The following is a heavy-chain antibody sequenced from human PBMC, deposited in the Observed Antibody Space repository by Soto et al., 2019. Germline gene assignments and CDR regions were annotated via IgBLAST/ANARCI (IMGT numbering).Heavy chain of an antibody. D-gene: IGHD3-10*01. J-gene: IGHJ5*02. CDR2: TIPILGTA. V-gene: IGHV1-69*06. CDR1: GGTFSSSV. CDR3: ASQSGSGSYSA. Sequence: QVQLVQSGAEVKKPGSSVKVSCKASGGTFSSSVISWVRQAPGQGLEWMAGTIPILGTANYAQKFQGRVTVSADKSTSTAYMELSSLRSDDTAVYYCASQSGSGSYSAWGQGTLVTVSS.